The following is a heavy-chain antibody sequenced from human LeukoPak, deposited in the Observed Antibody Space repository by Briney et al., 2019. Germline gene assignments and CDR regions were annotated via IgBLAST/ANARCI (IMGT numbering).Heavy chain of an antibody. J-gene: IGHJ4*02. CDR2: IYTSGST. Sequence: SETLSLTCTVSGGSISSGSYYWSWIRQPAGKGLEWIGRIYTSGSTNYNPSLKSRVTISVDTSKNQFSLKLSSVTAADTAVYYCARDQDYYGSGSHGPGHWGQGILVTVSS. D-gene: IGHD3-10*01. CDR3: ARDQDYYGSGSHGPGH. V-gene: IGHV4-61*02. CDR1: GGSISSGSYY.